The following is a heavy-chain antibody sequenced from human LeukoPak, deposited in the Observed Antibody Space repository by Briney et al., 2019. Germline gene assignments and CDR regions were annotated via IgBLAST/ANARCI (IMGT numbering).Heavy chain of an antibody. V-gene: IGHV3-74*03. CDR2: INSDGTTT. Sequence: PGGSLRLSCAASGFTLSTYWMHWVRQAPGKGLVWVSRINSDGTTTTYADSVKGRFTISRDNAKNTLYLQMNSLRAEDTAVYYCARPLYRHASPFDYGGQGTLVTVSS. CDR1: GFTLSTYW. CDR3: ARPLYRHASPFDY. J-gene: IGHJ4*02. D-gene: IGHD2-2*02.